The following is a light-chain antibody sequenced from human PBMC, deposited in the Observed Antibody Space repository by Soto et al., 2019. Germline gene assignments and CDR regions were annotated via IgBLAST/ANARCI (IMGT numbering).Light chain of an antibody. Sequence: DIVMTQSPDSLAVSLGERATINCKSSQSLLYSSNNKNYLAWYQQKPGQPPELLISWASTRESGLPDRFSGSGSVTDFTLTISSLQAEDVAVYYCQQYYATPLTFGGGTKVEIK. CDR2: WAS. J-gene: IGKJ4*01. V-gene: IGKV4-1*01. CDR1: QSLLYSSNNKNY. CDR3: QQYYATPLT.